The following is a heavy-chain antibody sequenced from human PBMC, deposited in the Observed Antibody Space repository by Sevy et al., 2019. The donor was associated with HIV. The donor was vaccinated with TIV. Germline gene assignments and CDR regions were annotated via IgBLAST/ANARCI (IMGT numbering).Heavy chain of an antibody. D-gene: IGHD3-10*01. J-gene: IGHJ4*02. V-gene: IGHV3-11*01. CDR3: ARDFKGSAYYYRKYYFDY. Sequence: GGCLRLSCAASGFTFSDYSMSWIRQAPGKGLEWVSYIRSSNTIYYADSVKGRFTISRDNAKNSLYLQMNSLRAEDTAVDYCARDFKGSAYYYRKYYFDYWGQGTPVTVSS. CDR1: GFTFSDYS. CDR2: IRSSNTI.